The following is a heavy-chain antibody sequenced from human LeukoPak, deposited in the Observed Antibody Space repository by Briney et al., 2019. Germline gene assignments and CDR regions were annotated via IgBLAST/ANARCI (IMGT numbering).Heavy chain of an antibody. Sequence: GASVKVSCKASDYTFTNYGISWVRQAPGQGLEWMGWISGYNGNTNYAQMLQGRVTMTTDTSTSTAYMELRSLRSEDTAVYYCARDLDAMIVATRGAFDIWGQGTMVTVSS. CDR2: ISGYNGNT. D-gene: IGHD3-22*01. J-gene: IGHJ3*02. CDR1: DYTFTNYG. CDR3: ARDLDAMIVATRGAFDI. V-gene: IGHV1-18*01.